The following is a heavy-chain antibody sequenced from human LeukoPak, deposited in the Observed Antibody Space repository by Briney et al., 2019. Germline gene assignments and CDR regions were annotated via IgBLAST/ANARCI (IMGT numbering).Heavy chain of an antibody. CDR2: IYYSGST. Sequence: KPSETLSLTCTVSGGSISSSSYYWGWIRQPPGKGLEWIGSIYYSGSTYYNPSLKSRVTISVDTSKNQFSLKLSSVTAADTAVYYCARDSYDYGVNGGDYWGQGTLVTVSS. J-gene: IGHJ4*02. D-gene: IGHD4-17*01. CDR1: GGSISSSSYY. V-gene: IGHV4-39*07. CDR3: ARDSYDYGVNGGDY.